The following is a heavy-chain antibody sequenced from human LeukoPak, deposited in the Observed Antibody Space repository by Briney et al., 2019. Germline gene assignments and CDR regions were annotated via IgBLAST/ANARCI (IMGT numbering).Heavy chain of an antibody. CDR3: ARESCGGDCYPSGTYYYYGMDV. J-gene: IGHJ6*02. CDR1: GFTFSTYA. Sequence: GGSLRLSCAASGFTFSTYAMHWVRQAPGKGLEWVAVISDDGSNEYYADSVKGRFTISRDNSKNTLYLQMHSLRAEDTAMYYCARESCGGDCYPSGTYYYYGMDVWGQGTTVTVSS. V-gene: IGHV3-30-3*01. D-gene: IGHD2-21*02. CDR2: ISDDGSNE.